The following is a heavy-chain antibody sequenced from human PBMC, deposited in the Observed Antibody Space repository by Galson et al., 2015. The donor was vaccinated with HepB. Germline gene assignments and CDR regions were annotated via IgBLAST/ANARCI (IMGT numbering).Heavy chain of an antibody. CDR2: INHSGST. J-gene: IGHJ5*02. CDR3: ARGVRGYCSGGSCYSGTDWFDP. CDR1: GGSFSGYY. D-gene: IGHD2-15*01. V-gene: IGHV4-34*01. Sequence: TLSLTCAVYGGSFSGYYWSWIRQPPGKGLEWIGEINHSGSTNYNPSLKSRVTISVDTSKNQFSLKLSSVTAADTAVYYCARGVRGYCSGGSCYSGTDWFDPWGQGTLVTVSS.